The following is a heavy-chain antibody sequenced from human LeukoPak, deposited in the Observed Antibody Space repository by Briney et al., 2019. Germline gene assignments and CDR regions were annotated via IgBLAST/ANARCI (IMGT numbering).Heavy chain of an antibody. CDR2: IHHSGST. J-gene: IGHJ4*02. V-gene: IGHV4-4*02. CDR1: GGSISSSNW. Sequence: SETLSLTYAVSGGSISSSNWWSWVRQPPGKGLEWIGEIHHSGSTNYNPSLKSRVTISVDKSKNQFSLKLSSVTAADTAVYYCARAGWLSTFDYWGQGTLVTVSS. D-gene: IGHD3-22*01. CDR3: ARAGWLSTFDY.